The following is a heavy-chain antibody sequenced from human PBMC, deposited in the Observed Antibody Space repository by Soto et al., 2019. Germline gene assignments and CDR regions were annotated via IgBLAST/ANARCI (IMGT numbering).Heavy chain of an antibody. CDR2: INHSGST. CDR1: GGSFSGYY. D-gene: IGHD4-4*01. V-gene: IGHV4-34*01. CDR3: ARLTVTGYYMDV. J-gene: IGHJ6*03. Sequence: PSETLSLTCAVYGGSFSGYYWSWIRQPPGKGLEWIGEINHSGSTNYNPSLKSRVTISVDTSKNQFSLKLSSVTAADTAVYYCARLTVTGYYMDVWGKGTTVTAP.